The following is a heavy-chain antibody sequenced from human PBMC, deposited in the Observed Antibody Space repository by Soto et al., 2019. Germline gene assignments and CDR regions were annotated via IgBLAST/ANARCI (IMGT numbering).Heavy chain of an antibody. CDR1: YG. J-gene: IGHJ6*02. CDR2: IQSDGSIE. Sequence: YGGHWIRTIPDKGLEWVAAIQSDGSIEYYADSVKGRFIISRDDSKNTLHVQMNSLRAEDTAFYYCARANCGSPSCLDSWGQGTTV. D-gene: IGHD2-2*01. V-gene: IGHV3-33*01. CDR3: ARANCGSPSCLDS.